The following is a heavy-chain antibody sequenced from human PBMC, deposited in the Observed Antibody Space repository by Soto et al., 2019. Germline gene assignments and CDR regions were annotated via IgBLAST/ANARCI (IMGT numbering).Heavy chain of an antibody. J-gene: IGHJ4*02. V-gene: IGHV1-3*01. CDR1: GYTFTSYA. CDR3: ARAPQVKVRAFDY. CDR2: INAGNGNT. D-gene: IGHD2-2*01. Sequence: ASVKVSCKASGYTFTSYAMHWVRQAPGQRLEWMGWINAGNGNTKYSQKFQGRVTITRDTSASTAYMELSSLRSEDTAVYYCARAPQVKVRAFDYWGQGTLVTVSS.